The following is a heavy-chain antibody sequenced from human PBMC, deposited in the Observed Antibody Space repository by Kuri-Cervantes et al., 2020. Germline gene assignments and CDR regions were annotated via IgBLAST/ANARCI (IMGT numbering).Heavy chain of an antibody. CDR2: IYHSGST. CDR1: GYSISSGYY. Sequence: SETLSLTCTVSGYSISSGYYWGWIRQPPGKGLEWIGGIYHSGSTNYNPSLKSRVTISVDKSKNQFSLKLSSVTAADTAVHYCARQNTVTTLDWYFDLWGRGTLVTVSS. D-gene: IGHD4-17*01. V-gene: IGHV4-38-2*02. J-gene: IGHJ2*01. CDR3: ARQNTVTTLDWYFDL.